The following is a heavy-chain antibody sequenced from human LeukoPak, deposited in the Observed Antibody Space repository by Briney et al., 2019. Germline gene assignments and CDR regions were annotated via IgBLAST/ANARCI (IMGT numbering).Heavy chain of an antibody. Sequence: GGSLRLSCAASGFTFSSYAMSWVRQAPGKGLEWVAAISGSGGSTYYADSVKGGFTISRDNSKKTLYLQMNSLRADDTAVYYCAKIKWDYGDYVDYWGQGTLVTVSS. D-gene: IGHD4-17*01. J-gene: IGHJ4*02. CDR2: ISGSGGST. CDR1: GFTFSSYA. CDR3: AKIKWDYGDYVDY. V-gene: IGHV3-23*01.